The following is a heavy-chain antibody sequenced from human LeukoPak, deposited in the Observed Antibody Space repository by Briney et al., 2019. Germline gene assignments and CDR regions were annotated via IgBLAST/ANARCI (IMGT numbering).Heavy chain of an antibody. CDR3: AKASSGSSSRPVDY. CDR1: GFTFHDYA. V-gene: IGHV3-43*02. D-gene: IGHD3-10*01. J-gene: IGHJ4*02. Sequence: GSLRLSCVASGFTFHDYAMSWVRQVPGKGLEWASLISGDGGSASYAGSVRGRFTISRDNSKNSLYLQMNSLRTEDTAFYYCAKASSGSSSRPVDYWGQGTLVTVSS. CDR2: ISGDGGSA.